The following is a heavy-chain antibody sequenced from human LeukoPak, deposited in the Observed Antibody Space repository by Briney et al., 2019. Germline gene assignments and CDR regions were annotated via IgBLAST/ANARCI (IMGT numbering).Heavy chain of an antibody. CDR3: ARHLRDIVVVPAAIYFDY. V-gene: IGHV4-34*01. CDR1: GGSFSGYY. D-gene: IGHD2-2*01. Sequence: SETLSLTCAVYGGSFSGYYWSWIRQPPGKGLEWIGEINHSGSTNYNPSLKSRVTISVDTSKNQFSLKLSSVTAADTAVYYCARHLRDIVVVPAAIYFDYWGQGTLVTVSS. J-gene: IGHJ4*02. CDR2: INHSGST.